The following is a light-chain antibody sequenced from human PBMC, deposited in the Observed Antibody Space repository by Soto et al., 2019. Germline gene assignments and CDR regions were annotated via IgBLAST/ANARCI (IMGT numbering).Light chain of an antibody. CDR1: ASDVGGYNS. CDR2: DVS. CDR3: SSSSGSTTLGVV. V-gene: IGLV2-14*01. Sequence: QSALTQPASVSGSPGQSITISCTGTASDVGGYNSVSWYQQLPGKAPKLMIYDVSNRPSGVSCRFSGSKSGSTASLTISGLQAEDEADYYCSSSSGSTTLGVVFGGGTKLTVL. J-gene: IGLJ2*01.